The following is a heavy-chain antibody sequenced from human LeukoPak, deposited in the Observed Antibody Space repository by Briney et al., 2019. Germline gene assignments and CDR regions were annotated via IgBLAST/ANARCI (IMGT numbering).Heavy chain of an antibody. CDR3: ARGSTESGGSALYYYYYMDV. J-gene: IGHJ6*03. CDR2: IIPILGIA. CDR1: GYTFTSYG. V-gene: IGHV1-69*04. D-gene: IGHD2-15*01. Sequence: SVKVSCKASGYTFTSYGISWVRQAPGQGLEWMGRIIPILGIANYAQKFQGRVTITADKSTSTAYMELSSLRSEDTAVYYCARGSTESGGSALYYYYYMDVWAKGPRSPSP.